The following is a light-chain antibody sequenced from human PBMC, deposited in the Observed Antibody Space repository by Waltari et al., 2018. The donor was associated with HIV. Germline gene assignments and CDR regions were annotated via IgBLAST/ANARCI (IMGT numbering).Light chain of an antibody. CDR1: SSDVGSYHL. Sequence: QSALTQPASVSGSPGQSITISSTGTSSDVGSYHLVSWYQQHPGKAPKLMIYEVSKRPSGVSNRFSVSKSGNTASLTISGLQAEDEADYYCCSYAGSKVFGGGTKLTVL. CDR2: EVS. CDR3: CSYAGSKV. J-gene: IGLJ2*01. V-gene: IGLV2-23*02.